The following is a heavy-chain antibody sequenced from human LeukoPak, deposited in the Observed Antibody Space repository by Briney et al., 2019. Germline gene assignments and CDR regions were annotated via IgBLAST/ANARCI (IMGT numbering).Heavy chain of an antibody. Sequence: SETLSLTCAASSESFTAYYWSWIRQSPEKGLEWIGHINHVGSTNYNPSLRSRVTLSVDTSNSQFSLEVKSVTAADTATYYCARAQGWPPHFDFWGQGALVTVSS. CDR2: INHVGST. CDR3: ARAQGWPPHFDF. D-gene: IGHD5-24*01. J-gene: IGHJ4*02. V-gene: IGHV4-34*01. CDR1: SESFTAYY.